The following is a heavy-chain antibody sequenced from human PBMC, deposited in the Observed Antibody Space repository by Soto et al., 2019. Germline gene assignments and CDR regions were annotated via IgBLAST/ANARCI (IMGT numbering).Heavy chain of an antibody. CDR3: AREGVRFLEWPGRWFAP. V-gene: IGHV1-69*01. D-gene: IGHD3-3*01. CDR1: GGTFSSYA. J-gene: IGHJ5*02. Sequence: QVQLVQSGAEVKKPGSSVKVSCKASGGTFSSYAISWVRQAPGQGLEWMGGIIPIFGTANYAQKFQGRVTITADESTSTAYMELSSLRSEDTAVYYCAREGVRFLEWPGRWFAPWGQGTLVTVSS. CDR2: IIPIFGTA.